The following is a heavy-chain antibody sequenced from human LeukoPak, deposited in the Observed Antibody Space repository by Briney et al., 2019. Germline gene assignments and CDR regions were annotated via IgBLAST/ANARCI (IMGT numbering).Heavy chain of an antibody. V-gene: IGHV4-59*12. CDR1: GGSISSYC. D-gene: IGHD6-13*01. CDR3: SRSKRGGYSSSWGFHY. J-gene: IGHJ4*02. Sequence: SETLSLTCTVSGGSISSYCWSWIRQPPGKGLEWIGYIYYSGSTSYNPSLKSLVTISVDTSKNQFSLKLSSVTAADTAVDYCSRSKRGGYSSSWGFHYWGQGTLLTVSS. CDR2: IYYSGST.